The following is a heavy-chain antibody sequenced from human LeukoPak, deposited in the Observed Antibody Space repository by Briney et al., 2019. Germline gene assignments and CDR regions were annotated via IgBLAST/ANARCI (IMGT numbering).Heavy chain of an antibody. D-gene: IGHD3-10*01. Sequence: ASVKVSCKASGGTFSSYAISWVRQAPGQGLEWMGGIIPIFGIANYAQKFQGRVTITADKSTSTAYMDLSSLRSEDTAVYYCARVPRFGELYYFDYWGQGTLVTVSS. CDR2: IIPIFGIA. V-gene: IGHV1-69*10. CDR1: GGTFSSYA. J-gene: IGHJ4*02. CDR3: ARVPRFGELYYFDY.